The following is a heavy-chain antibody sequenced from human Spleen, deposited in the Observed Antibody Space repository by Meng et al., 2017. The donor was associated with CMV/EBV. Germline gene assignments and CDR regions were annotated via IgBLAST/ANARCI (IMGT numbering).Heavy chain of an antibody. V-gene: IGHV1-2*02. Sequence: ASVKVSCKASGYSFSGYYMHWFRQAPAEGLEWIGWIDPDGGGRMYAQKFQARVTLTRDTSIRIAYMELSNLGSDDTAVYYCARDVGGRGGYKRGFDYWGQGTLVTVSS. J-gene: IGHJ4*02. CDR2: IDPDGGGR. D-gene: IGHD5-24*01. CDR1: GYSFSGYY. CDR3: ARDVGGRGGYKRGFDY.